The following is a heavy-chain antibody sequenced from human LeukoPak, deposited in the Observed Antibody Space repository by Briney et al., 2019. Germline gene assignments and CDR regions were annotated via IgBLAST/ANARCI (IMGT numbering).Heavy chain of an antibody. CDR3: ARVSGGSYYGFDY. CDR2: IYYSGST. J-gene: IGHJ4*02. V-gene: IGHV4-59*01. Sequence: SETLSLTCTVSGGSISSYYWSWIRQPPGKGLEWIGYIYYSGSTNYNPSLKSRVTISVDTSRNQFSLKLSSATAADTAVYYCARVSGGSYYGFDYWGQGTLVTVSS. CDR1: GGSISSYY. D-gene: IGHD1-26*01.